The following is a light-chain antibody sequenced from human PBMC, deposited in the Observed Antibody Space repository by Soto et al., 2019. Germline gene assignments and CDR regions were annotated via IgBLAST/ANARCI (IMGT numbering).Light chain of an antibody. J-gene: IGLJ1*01. Sequence: QSVLTQPASVSGSPGQSITISCTGTKSDVGSSNSVSWYQHHPGKAPKLIIYDVNSRPSGVSIRFSGSKSGNTASLTISGLQVEDEADYYCSSYTNNSPNCVFGTGTKVTVL. CDR2: DVN. CDR3: SSYTNNSPNCV. CDR1: KSDVGSSNS. V-gene: IGLV2-14*03.